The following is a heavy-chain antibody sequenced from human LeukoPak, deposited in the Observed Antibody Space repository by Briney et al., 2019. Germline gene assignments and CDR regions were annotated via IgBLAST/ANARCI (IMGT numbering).Heavy chain of an antibody. CDR1: GYTFTSYG. Sequence: ASVKVSCKASGYTFTSYGISWVRQAPGQGLEWMGWISAYNGNTNYAQKLQGRVTMTTDTSTSTAYMELRSLRSDDTAVYYCARVMGNREMATISLYYYYYGMDVWGQGTTVTVSS. J-gene: IGHJ6*02. CDR3: ARVMGNREMATISLYYYYYGMDV. D-gene: IGHD5-12*01. V-gene: IGHV1-18*01. CDR2: ISAYNGNT.